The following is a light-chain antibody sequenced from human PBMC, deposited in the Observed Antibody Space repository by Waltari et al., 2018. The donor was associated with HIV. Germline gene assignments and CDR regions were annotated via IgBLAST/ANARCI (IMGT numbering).Light chain of an antibody. CDR1: NSAVGKFDV. V-gene: IGLV2-23*02. J-gene: IGLJ1*01. Sequence: QSALTPPASVSGPPGPSFNMPCPVSNSAVGKFDVVSWYQHNPGQAPHLIIYDVNTRPSGVSLRFSGSKSGNTASLTISGLQAEDEANYYCCSYAGGPFVFGSGT. CDR3: CSYAGGPFV. CDR2: DVN.